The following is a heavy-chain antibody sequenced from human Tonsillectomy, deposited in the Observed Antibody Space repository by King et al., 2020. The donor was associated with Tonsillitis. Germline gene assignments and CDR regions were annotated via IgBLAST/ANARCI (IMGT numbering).Heavy chain of an antibody. V-gene: IGHV4-39*01. CDR2: IYYSGST. Sequence: QLQESGPGLVKPSETLSLTCTVSGGSISSSSYYWGWIRQPPGKGLEWIGSIYYSGSTYYNPSLKSRVTISVDTSKNQFSLKLSSVTAADTAVYYCARHYPGYDSSGLGPFDIWGHGTMVTVSS. D-gene: IGHD3-22*01. CDR1: GGSISSSSYY. J-gene: IGHJ3*02. CDR3: ARHYPGYDSSGLGPFDI.